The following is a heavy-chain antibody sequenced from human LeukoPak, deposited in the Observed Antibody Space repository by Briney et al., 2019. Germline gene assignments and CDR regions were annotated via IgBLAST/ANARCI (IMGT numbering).Heavy chain of an antibody. J-gene: IGHJ4*02. CDR1: GGSISSYY. D-gene: IGHD2-21*01. CDR2: IYYSGST. V-gene: IGHV4-59*01. CDR3: ARASLRGIWVDY. Sequence: KPSETLSLTCTVSGGSISSYYWSWIRQPPGKGLQWIGYIYYSGSTNYNPSLKSRVTISVDTSKNQFSLKLSSVTAADTAVYYCARASLRGIWVDYWGQGTLVTVSS.